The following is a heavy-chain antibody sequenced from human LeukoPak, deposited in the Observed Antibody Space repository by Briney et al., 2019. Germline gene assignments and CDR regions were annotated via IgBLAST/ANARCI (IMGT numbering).Heavy chain of an antibody. CDR1: GYTFTDYY. D-gene: IGHD6-13*01. Sequence: ASVKVSCKASGYTFTDYYMHWVRQAPGQGLEWMGWINPNSGGTNYAQKFQGRVTMTRDKSISTAYMELYSLRSDDTAVYYCARDLSPYSSSWYVFDYWGQGTLVTVSS. J-gene: IGHJ4*02. CDR2: INPNSGGT. CDR3: ARDLSPYSSSWYVFDY. V-gene: IGHV1-2*02.